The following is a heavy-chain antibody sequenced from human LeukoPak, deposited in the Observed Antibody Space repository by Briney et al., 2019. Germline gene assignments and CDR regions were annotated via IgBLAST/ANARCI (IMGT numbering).Heavy chain of an antibody. CDR2: IRYDGSNK. Sequence: GGSLRLSCAASGFTFSSYGMHWVRQAPGKGLEWVAFIRYDGSNKFYADSVKGRFTISRDNSKNTLYLQMNSLRAEDTAVYYCAKDRYCSSTSCYYYYYYYMDVWGKGTTVTVSS. J-gene: IGHJ6*03. CDR1: GFTFSSYG. CDR3: AKDRYCSSTSCYYYYYYYMDV. V-gene: IGHV3-30*02. D-gene: IGHD2-2*01.